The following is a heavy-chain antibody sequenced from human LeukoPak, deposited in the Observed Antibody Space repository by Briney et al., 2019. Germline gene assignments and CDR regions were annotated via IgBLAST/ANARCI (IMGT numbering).Heavy chain of an antibody. J-gene: IGHJ4*02. V-gene: IGHV3-53*01. Sequence: GGSLRLSCAASGFTVSGTYMSWVRQAPGRGLDWVSLIYTGGSTYYADSVKGRFTISRDNSKSTLYLQMNSLRAEDTAVYYCAKASNYDFWSGYFDFWGQGTLVTVSS. D-gene: IGHD3-3*01. CDR1: GFTVSGTY. CDR3: AKASNYDFWSGYFDF. CDR2: IYTGGST.